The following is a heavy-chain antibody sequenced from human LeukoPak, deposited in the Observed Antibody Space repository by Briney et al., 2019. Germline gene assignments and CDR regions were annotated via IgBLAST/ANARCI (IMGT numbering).Heavy chain of an antibody. Sequence: PSETLSLTCSVSDDSLSTHYWTWIHQPPGKGLEWIGYISSIGSTNYNPSLKSRVTISVGTSKKQFSLKMTSVTAADTAVYYCARDPTTVTKGFDIWGQGTMVTVSS. CDR1: DDSLSTHY. V-gene: IGHV4-59*11. CDR2: ISSIGST. D-gene: IGHD4-17*01. J-gene: IGHJ3*02. CDR3: ARDPTTVTKGFDI.